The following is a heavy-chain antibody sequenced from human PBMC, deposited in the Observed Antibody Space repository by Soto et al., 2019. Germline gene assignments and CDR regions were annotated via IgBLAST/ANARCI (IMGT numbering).Heavy chain of an antibody. V-gene: IGHV4-31*03. Sequence: PSETLSLTCTVSGGPFSRGGYYWSWIRQHPGKGLECIGYIFYTGSTYYNPTLKSRVTMSVDTSKRQFSLNLSSLTAADTAVYYCARLGKYYQSLDPWGPGTLVTVSS. CDR2: IFYTGST. J-gene: IGHJ5*02. CDR1: GGPFSRGGYY. CDR3: ARLGKYYQSLDP. D-gene: IGHD2-2*01.